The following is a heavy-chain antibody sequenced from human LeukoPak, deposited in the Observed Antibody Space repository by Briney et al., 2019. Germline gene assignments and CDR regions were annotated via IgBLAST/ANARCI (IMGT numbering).Heavy chain of an antibody. CDR2: INDDGSAT. CDR3: AKDSAKKYDDY. Sequence: PGGSLRLSCAASGFTFSSYWMHWVRQAPGKGLVWVSRINDDGSATFYADSVKGRFTISRDNAKDTLYLQMNSLRAEDTAVYYCAKDSAKKYDDYWGQGTLVTVSS. D-gene: IGHD2/OR15-2a*01. V-gene: IGHV3-74*01. CDR1: GFTFSSYW. J-gene: IGHJ4*02.